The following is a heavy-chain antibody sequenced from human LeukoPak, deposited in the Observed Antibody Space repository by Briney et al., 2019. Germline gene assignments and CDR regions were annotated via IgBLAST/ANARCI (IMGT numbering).Heavy chain of an antibody. CDR2: IIPIFGTA. Sequence: SVKVSCKASGGTFSSYAISWVRQAPGQGLEWMGGIIPIFGTANYAQKFHGRVTITADESTSTAYMELGSLRSEDTAVYYCARESGYDILTGYLDYWGQGTLVTVSS. CDR3: ARESGYDILTGYLDY. V-gene: IGHV1-69*01. D-gene: IGHD3-9*01. J-gene: IGHJ4*02. CDR1: GGTFSSYA.